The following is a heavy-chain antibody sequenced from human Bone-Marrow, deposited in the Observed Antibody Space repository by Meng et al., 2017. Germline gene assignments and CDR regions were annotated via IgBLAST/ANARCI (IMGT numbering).Heavy chain of an antibody. Sequence: GESLKISCGASGFTFSSYAMSWVRQAPGKGLEWVSAISGSGGSTYYADSVKGRFTISRDNSKNTLYLQMNSLRADDTAMYYCARTYYFDSTGYSSPFDYWGQGTLVTVSS. D-gene: IGHD3-22*01. V-gene: IGHV3-23*01. CDR1: GFTFSSYA. J-gene: IGHJ4*02. CDR2: ISGSGGST. CDR3: ARTYYFDSTGYSSPFDY.